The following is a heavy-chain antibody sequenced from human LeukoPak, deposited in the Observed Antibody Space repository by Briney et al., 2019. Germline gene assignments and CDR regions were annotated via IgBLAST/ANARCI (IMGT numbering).Heavy chain of an antibody. V-gene: IGHV4-31*03. J-gene: IGHJ4*02. CDR3: ARGGWNTPDYFDC. D-gene: IGHD1-1*01. CDR1: GGSISSGGYY. CDR2: IYYSGST. Sequence: SETLSLTCTVSGGSISSGGYYWSWIRQHPGKGLEWIGYIYYSGSTFYNPSLKSRVTISVDTSKNQFSLKLSSVTAADTAVYYCARGGWNTPDYFDCWGQGTLVIVSS.